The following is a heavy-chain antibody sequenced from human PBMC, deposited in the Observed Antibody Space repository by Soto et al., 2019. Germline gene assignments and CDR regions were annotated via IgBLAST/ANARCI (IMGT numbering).Heavy chain of an antibody. CDR2: IYSGGST. V-gene: IGHV3-66*01. Sequence: EVQLVESGGGLVQPGGSLRLSCAASGFTVSSNYMSWVRQAPGKGLEWVSVIYSGGSTYYADSVKGRFTISRDNSKNTLYLQMNSLGAEDTAVYYCARSIGDSSGWYEHAFDIWGQGTMVTVSS. CDR3: ARSIGDSSGWYEHAFDI. CDR1: GFTVSSNY. J-gene: IGHJ3*02. D-gene: IGHD6-19*01.